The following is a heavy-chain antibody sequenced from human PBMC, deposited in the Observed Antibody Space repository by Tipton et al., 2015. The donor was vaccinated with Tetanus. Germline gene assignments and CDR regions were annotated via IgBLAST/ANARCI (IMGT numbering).Heavy chain of an antibody. V-gene: IGHV4-4*07. D-gene: IGHD1-14*01. Sequence: LRLSCAVSGGSISSDYWSWIRQPAGKGLEWIGRIYTSGGTNYNPPLKSRVTMSVDTSKNQFSLKLSSVTAADTAIYYCARDGQPGYYYGMDVWGQGTTVTVSS. CDR2: IYTSGGT. CDR1: GGSISSDY. J-gene: IGHJ6*02. CDR3: ARDGQPGYYYGMDV.